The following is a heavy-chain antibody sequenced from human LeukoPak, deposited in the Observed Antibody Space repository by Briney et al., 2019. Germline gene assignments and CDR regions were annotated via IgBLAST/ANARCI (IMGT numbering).Heavy chain of an antibody. CDR1: GGTFSSYA. D-gene: IGHD5-24*01. CDR3: ARDSQFERDGYNFGY. Sequence: SVKVSCKASGGTFSSYAISWVRQAPGQGLEWMGRIIPILGIANYAQKFQGRVTITADKSTSTAYMELSSLRSEDAAVYYCARDSQFERDGYNFGYWGQGTLVTVSS. V-gene: IGHV1-69*04. CDR2: IIPILGIA. J-gene: IGHJ4*02.